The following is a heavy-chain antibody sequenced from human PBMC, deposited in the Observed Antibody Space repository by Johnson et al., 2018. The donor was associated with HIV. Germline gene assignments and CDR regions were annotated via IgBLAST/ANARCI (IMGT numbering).Heavy chain of an antibody. D-gene: IGHD1-26*01. CDR3: ARGGGSLRWDRSFDI. CDR2: IGTAGDT. Sequence: VQLVESGGGLIQPGGSLRLSCAASGFTFSSYDMHWVRQTTGKGLEWVSAIGTAGDTYYPSSVKGRFTISRENAKNSLYLQMNSLRAGDTAVYYCARGGGSLRWDRSFDIWGQGTMVTVSS. CDR1: GFTFSSYD. J-gene: IGHJ3*02. V-gene: IGHV3-13*01.